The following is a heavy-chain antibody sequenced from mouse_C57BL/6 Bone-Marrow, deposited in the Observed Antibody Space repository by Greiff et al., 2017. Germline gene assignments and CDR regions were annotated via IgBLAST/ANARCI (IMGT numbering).Heavy chain of an antibody. D-gene: IGHD1-1*01. V-gene: IGHV5-17*01. CDR1: GFTFSDYG. CDR3: AREDYYGSSFFDY. J-gene: IGHJ2*01. Sequence: EVQGVESGGGLVKPGGSLKLSCAASGFTFSDYGMHWVRQAPEKGLEWVAYISSGSSTIYYAATVKGRFTISSDNAKNTLFLQMTSLRYEDTAMYYCAREDYYGSSFFDYWGQGTTLTVSS. CDR2: ISSGSSTI.